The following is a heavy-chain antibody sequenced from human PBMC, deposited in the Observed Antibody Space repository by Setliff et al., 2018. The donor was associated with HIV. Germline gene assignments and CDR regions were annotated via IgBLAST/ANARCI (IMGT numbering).Heavy chain of an antibody. V-gene: IGHV4-4*08. CDR2: IYTSGST. CDR1: GDSISSSYY. Sequence: SETLSLTCTVSGDSISSSYYWTWIRQPPGKGLEWIGYIYTSGSTNYNPSLKSRVTISVDTSKNYFSLKLTSVTAADTAVYYCASPFGAVAGTMDVWGKGTTVTVSS. J-gene: IGHJ6*04. D-gene: IGHD6-19*01. CDR3: ASPFGAVAGTMDV.